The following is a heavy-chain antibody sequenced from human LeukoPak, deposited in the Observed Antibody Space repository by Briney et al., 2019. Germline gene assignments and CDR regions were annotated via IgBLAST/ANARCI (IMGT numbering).Heavy chain of an antibody. CDR3: AKTYSSGWYDAFDI. Sequence: SETLSLTCTVSGGSISSSSYYWGWIRQPPGKGLEWIGSIYYSGSTYYNPSLKSRVTISVDTSKNQFSLKLSSVTAADSAVYYCAKTYSSGWYDAFDIWGQGTMVTVSS. CDR1: GGSISSSSYY. CDR2: IYYSGST. J-gene: IGHJ3*02. D-gene: IGHD6-19*01. V-gene: IGHV4-39*01.